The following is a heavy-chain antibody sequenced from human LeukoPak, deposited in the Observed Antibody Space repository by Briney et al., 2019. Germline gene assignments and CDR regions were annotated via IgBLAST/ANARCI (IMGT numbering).Heavy chain of an antibody. CDR1: GGTFSSYA. Sequence: SVKVSCKASGGTFSSYAISWVRQAPGQGLEWIGRIIPIFGTANYAQKFQGRVTITTDESTSTAYMELSSLRSEDTAVYYCARDFGIAAAGIDYWGQGTLVTVSS. V-gene: IGHV1-69*05. D-gene: IGHD6-13*01. CDR2: IIPIFGTA. J-gene: IGHJ4*02. CDR3: ARDFGIAAAGIDY.